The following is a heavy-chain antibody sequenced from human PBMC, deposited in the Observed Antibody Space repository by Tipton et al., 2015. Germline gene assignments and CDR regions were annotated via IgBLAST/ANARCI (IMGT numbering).Heavy chain of an antibody. Sequence: QVQLVQSGGEVKEPGASVKVSCKASGYTFTSYYIAWVRQAPGQGLEYMGWISAYNGKTYYEQNFQGRVTMTTDTSTSTGYMELGSLTSDDTAVYFCARGADYFNSGGYVHWYLDLWGRGTRVTVSS. V-gene: IGHV1-18*04. CDR1: GYTFTSYY. CDR2: ISAYNGKT. CDR3: ARGADYFNSGGYVHWYLDL. D-gene: IGHD3-22*01. J-gene: IGHJ2*01.